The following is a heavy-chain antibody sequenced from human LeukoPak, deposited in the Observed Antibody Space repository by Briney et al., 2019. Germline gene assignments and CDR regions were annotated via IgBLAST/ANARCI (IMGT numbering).Heavy chain of an antibody. CDR2: IHYTGHT. J-gene: IGHJ5*02. Sequence: SETLSLTCTVSGGSISSHYWSWIPQPPGNGLEWIGYIHYTGHTRNNTSLTNRVSISADTSKNQFSLILNSLTTADTAVYYCVRDHEVITPAVGHWFDPWGQGPSHRLV. D-gene: IGHD4-23*01. V-gene: IGHV4-59*11. CDR3: VRDHEVITPAVGHWFDP. CDR1: GGSISSHY.